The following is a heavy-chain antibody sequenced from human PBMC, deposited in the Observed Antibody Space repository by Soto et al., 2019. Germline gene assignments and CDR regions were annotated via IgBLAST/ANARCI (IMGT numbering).Heavy chain of an antibody. CDR2: VNPNNGDT. J-gene: IGHJ4*02. Sequence: QVQLVQSGAELKKPGASVKVSCKASGYTFSNYDMNWVRQATGQGPEWIGWVNPNNGDTGYAQKFQGRVTLTTDISTTTAYMALTSLRSEDTAIYYCAKVSRKGSVIDFDYWGQGTLITVSS. V-gene: IGHV1-8*01. CDR1: GYTFSNYD. CDR3: AKVSRKGSVIDFDY. D-gene: IGHD3-22*01.